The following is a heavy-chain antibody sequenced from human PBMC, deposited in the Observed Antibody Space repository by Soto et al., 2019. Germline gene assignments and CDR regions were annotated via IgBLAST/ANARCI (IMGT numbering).Heavy chain of an antibody. J-gene: IGHJ4*02. D-gene: IGHD3-9*01. CDR1: GFNLSHPW. V-gene: IGHV3-15*01. CDR2: IKSETDGGTA. Sequence: VGPLRLSGAASGFNLSHPWMTWVRQAAGKGLEWVGRIKSETDGGTADYAAPVKGRITISRDDSKNTVYLQMNSLKTEDTAVYYCTTGIYYDLLTGYHDVAYWGQGTLVTVSS. CDR3: TTGIYYDLLTGYHDVAY.